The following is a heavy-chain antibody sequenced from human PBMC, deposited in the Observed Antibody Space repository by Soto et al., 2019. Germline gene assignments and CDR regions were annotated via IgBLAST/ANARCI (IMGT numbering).Heavy chain of an antibody. CDR2: ISAYNGNT. CDR1: GYTFTSYG. Sequence: ASVKVSSKAAGYTFTSYGISWVRQAPGQGLEWMGWISAYNGNTNYAQKLQGRVTMTTDTSTSTAYMELRSLRSDDTAVYYCASSGIAAPSTECDTLALGTLLTFSS. V-gene: IGHV1-18*01. CDR3: ASSGIAAPSTECDT. J-gene: IGHJ5*02. D-gene: IGHD6-13*01.